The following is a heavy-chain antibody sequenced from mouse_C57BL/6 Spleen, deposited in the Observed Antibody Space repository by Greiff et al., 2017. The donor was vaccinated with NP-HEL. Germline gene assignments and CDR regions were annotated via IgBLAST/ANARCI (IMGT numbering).Heavy chain of an antibody. CDR3: TTVVATHWYFDV. Sequence: EVQLVESGEGLVKPGGSLKLSCAASGFTFSSYAMSWVRQTPEKRLEWVAYISSGGDYIYYADTVKGRFTISRDNARNTLYLQMSSLKSEDTAMYYCTTVVATHWYFDVWGTGTTVTVSS. CDR1: GFTFSSYA. CDR2: ISSGGDYI. V-gene: IGHV5-9-1*02. J-gene: IGHJ1*03. D-gene: IGHD1-1*01.